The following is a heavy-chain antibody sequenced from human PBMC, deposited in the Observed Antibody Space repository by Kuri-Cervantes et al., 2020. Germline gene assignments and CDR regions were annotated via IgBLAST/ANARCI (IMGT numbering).Heavy chain of an antibody. CDR1: GFIFDDYA. V-gene: IGHV3-9*01. J-gene: IGHJ6*02. CDR2: ISWNSGII. D-gene: IGHD3-10*01. CDR3: AKEGVVRGEMDV. Sequence: SLRLSCAASGFIFDDYAMHWVRQVPGKGLEWVSGISWNSGIIGYADSVKGRFTISRDNAKNSLYLQMNSLRAEDTALYYCAKEGVVRGEMDVWGQGPTVTVSS.